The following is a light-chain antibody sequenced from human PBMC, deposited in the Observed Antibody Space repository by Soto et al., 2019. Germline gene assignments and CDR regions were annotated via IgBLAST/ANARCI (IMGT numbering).Light chain of an antibody. V-gene: IGLV2-14*01. J-gene: IGLJ2*01. CDR1: SSDVGGYNY. Sequence: QSALTQPASVYVSPGQSITISCTGTSSDVGGYNYVSWYQQHPGKAPKLMIYDLSNRPSGVSNRFSGSKSGNTASLTISGLQAEDEADYYCSSYTSSRTHVVFGGGTKLTVL. CDR3: SSYTSSRTHVV. CDR2: DLS.